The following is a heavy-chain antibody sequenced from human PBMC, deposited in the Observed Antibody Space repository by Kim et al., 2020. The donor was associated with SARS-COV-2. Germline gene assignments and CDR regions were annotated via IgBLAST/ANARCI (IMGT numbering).Heavy chain of an antibody. J-gene: IGHJ6*02. CDR1: GFIYSTYG. D-gene: IGHD2-15*01. Sequence: GGSLRLSCAASGFIYSTYGMTWVRQAPGKGLEWVATISGNGRSTYYADFVKGRFTISRDNSKNTVYLQMNSLRAEDTAVYSCAKRKVVVVATPSYYYGMDVWGQGTTVTVSS. CDR3: AKRKVVVVATPSYYYGMDV. V-gene: IGHV3-23*01. CDR2: ISGNGRST.